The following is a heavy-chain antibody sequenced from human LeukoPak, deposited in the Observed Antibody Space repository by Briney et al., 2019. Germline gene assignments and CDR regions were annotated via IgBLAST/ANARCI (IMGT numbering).Heavy chain of an antibody. J-gene: IGHJ4*02. CDR3: ARVYYYDSSGYYNPVTFDY. D-gene: IGHD3-22*01. V-gene: IGHV3-21*01. CDR1: GFTFSSYS. Sequence: GGSLRLSCAASGFTFSSYSMNWVRQAPGKGLEWVSSISSSSSYIYYADSVKGRFTISRDNAKNSLYLQMNSLRAGDTAVYYCARVYYYDSSGYYNPVTFDYWGQGTLVTVSS. CDR2: ISSSSSYI.